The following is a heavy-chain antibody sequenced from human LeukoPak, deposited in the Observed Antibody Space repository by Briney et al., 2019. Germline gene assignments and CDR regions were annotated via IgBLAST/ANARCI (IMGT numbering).Heavy chain of an antibody. CDR1: GFTVSSNY. D-gene: IGHD6-19*01. V-gene: IGHV3-66*02. J-gene: IGHJ2*01. CDR3: ARKTTAVADSTGEYFDL. CDR2: IYSDGGT. Sequence: GGSLRLSCAASGFTVSSNYMSWVRQAPGKGLEWVSVIYSDGGTYYADSVKGRFTISRDNSKNTLYLQMNSLRTEDTAVYYCARKTTAVADSTGEYFDLWGRGTLVTVSP.